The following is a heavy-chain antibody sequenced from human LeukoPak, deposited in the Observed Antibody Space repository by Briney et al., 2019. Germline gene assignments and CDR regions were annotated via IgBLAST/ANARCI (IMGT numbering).Heavy chain of an antibody. CDR2: IYPTGHT. J-gene: IGHJ4*02. CDR1: GGSLGNYY. D-gene: IGHD3-10*01. Sequence: SETLSLTCTVSGGSLGNYYWSWIRQPAGKGLEWIGRIYPTGHTHYNPSLKSRVTMSVDTSKNQFSLKMTSLTAADTAAYYCARITDPDYTSGWSGADYWGRGTQVTVSA. V-gene: IGHV4-4*07. CDR3: ARITDPDYTSGWSGADY.